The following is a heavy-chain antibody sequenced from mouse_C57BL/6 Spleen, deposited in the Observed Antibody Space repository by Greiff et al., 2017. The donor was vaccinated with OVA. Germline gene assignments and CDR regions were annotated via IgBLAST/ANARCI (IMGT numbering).Heavy chain of an antibody. J-gene: IGHJ1*03. CDR2: IWSGGST. CDR1: GFSLTSYG. Sequence: QVQLKESGPGLVQPSQSLSITCTVSGFSLTSYGVHWVRQSPGKGLEWLGVIWSGGSTDYTAAFISRLSISKDNSKSQVFFKMNSLQADDTAIYYCARTSQRGYFDVWGTGTTVTVSS. V-gene: IGHV2-2*01. CDR3: ARTSQRGYFDV.